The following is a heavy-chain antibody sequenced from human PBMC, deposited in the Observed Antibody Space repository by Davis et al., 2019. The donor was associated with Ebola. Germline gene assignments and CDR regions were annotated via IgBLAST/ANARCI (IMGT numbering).Heavy chain of an antibody. V-gene: IGHV3-15*01. CDR1: GFTFSSYA. J-gene: IGHJ5*02. CDR2: IKSKTDGGTT. Sequence: GESLKISCAASGFTFSSYAMSWVRQAPGKGLEWVGRIKSKTDGGTTDYAAPVKGRFTISRDDSKNTLYLQMNSLKTEDTAVYYCARGGYYGSGIWWFDPWGQGTLVTVSS. CDR3: ARGGYYGSGIWWFDP. D-gene: IGHD3-10*01.